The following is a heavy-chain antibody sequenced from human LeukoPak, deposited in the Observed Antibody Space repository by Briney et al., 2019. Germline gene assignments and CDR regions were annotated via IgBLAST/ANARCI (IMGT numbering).Heavy chain of an antibody. Sequence: PGGSLRLSCAASGFTFSSYAMSWVRQAPGKGLEWVSAISGSGGSTYYADSVKGRFTISRDNSKNTLYLQMNSLRAEDTAVYYCAKDWSGGIVVVPGTFDNWGQGALVTVSS. CDR2: ISGSGGST. J-gene: IGHJ4*02. V-gene: IGHV3-23*01. CDR1: GFTFSSYA. D-gene: IGHD2-21*01. CDR3: AKDWSGGIVVVPGTFDN.